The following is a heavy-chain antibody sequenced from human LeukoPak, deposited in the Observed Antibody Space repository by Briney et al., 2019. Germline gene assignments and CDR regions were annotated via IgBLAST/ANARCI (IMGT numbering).Heavy chain of an antibody. CDR3: AKNYDSSGYSGEYYFDY. CDR1: GFTVSSNY. Sequence: GGSLRLSCAASGFTVSSNYMSWVRQAPGKGLEWVSAISGSGGSTYYADSVKGRFTISRDNSKNTLYLQMNSLRAEDTAVYYCAKNYDSSGYSGEYYFDYWGQGTLVTVSS. D-gene: IGHD3-22*01. V-gene: IGHV3-23*01. CDR2: ISGSGGST. J-gene: IGHJ4*02.